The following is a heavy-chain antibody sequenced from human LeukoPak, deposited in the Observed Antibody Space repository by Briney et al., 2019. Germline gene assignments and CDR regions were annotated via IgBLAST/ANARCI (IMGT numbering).Heavy chain of an antibody. CDR3: TTDEGRVAAAW. D-gene: IGHD6-13*01. Sequence: ASVKVSCKASGYTFSSHSMHWVRQAPGQRLEWMGIINPSLSSTNYAQKFQDRVIMTRDTSTSTVYMELSSLRSEDTAVYYCTTDEGRVAAAWWGQGTLVTVSS. J-gene: IGHJ4*02. CDR2: INPSLSST. CDR1: GYTFSSHS. V-gene: IGHV1-46*01.